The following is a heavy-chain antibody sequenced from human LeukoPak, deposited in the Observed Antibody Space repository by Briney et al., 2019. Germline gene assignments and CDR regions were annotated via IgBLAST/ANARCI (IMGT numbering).Heavy chain of an antibody. CDR2: ISTSGETT. CDR1: GFGYSTFA. D-gene: IGHD1-1*01. Sequence: GGSLRLSCAASGFGYSTFAMAWVRQAPGKGLEWVSTISTSGETTYYADSVKGRFTDSRDNSKNTLSLQMNGLRVDDTAVHFCANANYIWNDSPFDSCGQGALVTVSS. J-gene: IGHJ4*02. V-gene: IGHV3-23*01. CDR3: ANANYIWNDSPFDS.